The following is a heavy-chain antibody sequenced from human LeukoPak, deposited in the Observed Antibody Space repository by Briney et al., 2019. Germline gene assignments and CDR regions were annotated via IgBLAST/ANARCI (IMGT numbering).Heavy chain of an antibody. CDR3: ARDGGGGLDY. J-gene: IGHJ4*02. D-gene: IGHD2-15*01. CDR2: ISISSNYI. CDR1: GFTFSNYN. Sequence: PGGSLRLSCAASGFTFSNYNMNWVRQAPGKGLEWVSCISISSNYIYYPDSVKGRFTISRDNAKNSLYLQMNRLRAEDTAVYYCARDGGGGLDYWGQGTLVTVSS. V-gene: IGHV3-21*01.